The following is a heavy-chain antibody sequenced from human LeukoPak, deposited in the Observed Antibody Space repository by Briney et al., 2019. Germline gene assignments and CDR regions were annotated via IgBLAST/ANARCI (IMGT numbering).Heavy chain of an antibody. V-gene: IGHV4-39*01. Sequence: SETLSLTCTVSGVSISSSGYYWGWIRQPPGKGLEWIGSIYYSGSTYYNPSLKSRVTISVDTSKNQFSLKLSSVTAADTAVYYCASPPYYDILTGYSNDYWGQGTLVTVSS. D-gene: IGHD3-9*01. CDR3: ASPPYYDILTGYSNDY. CDR2: IYYSGST. CDR1: GVSISSSGYY. J-gene: IGHJ4*02.